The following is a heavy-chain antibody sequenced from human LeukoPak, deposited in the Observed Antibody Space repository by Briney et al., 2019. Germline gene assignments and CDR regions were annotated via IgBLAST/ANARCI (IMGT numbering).Heavy chain of an antibody. D-gene: IGHD3-22*01. V-gene: IGHV4-59*01. J-gene: IGHJ4*02. CDR3: AREGVSYYDRSGYHY. CDR1: GGSITSYY. Sequence: SETLSLTCTVSGGSITSYYWSWIRQPPRKGLEWIGYVYYSGSTNYNPSLNSRVTISADTSKNQFSLKLNSVTAADTAVYYCAREGVSYYDRSGYHYWGQGTLVTVSS. CDR2: VYYSGST.